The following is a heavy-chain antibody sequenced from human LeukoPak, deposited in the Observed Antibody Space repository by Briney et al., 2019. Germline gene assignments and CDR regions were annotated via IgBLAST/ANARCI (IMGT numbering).Heavy chain of an antibody. V-gene: IGHV3-20*04. Sequence: PGGSLRLSCAASGFSFDDYGMTWVRQAPGKGLEWVSGINWNGDRTGYADSVKGRFTISRDNAKNSLYLQMDSLRAEDTALYYCARVRYCSGGSCHSGGSRVYYYYMDVWGKGTTVTVSS. CDR2: INWNGDRT. CDR1: GFSFDDYG. CDR3: ARVRYCSGGSCHSGGSRVYYYYMDV. D-gene: IGHD2-15*01. J-gene: IGHJ6*03.